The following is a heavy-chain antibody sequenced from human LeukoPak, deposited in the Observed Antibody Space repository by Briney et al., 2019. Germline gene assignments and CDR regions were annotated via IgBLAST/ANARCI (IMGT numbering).Heavy chain of an antibody. CDR3: AKERTGGWPFDY. Sequence: GGSLRLSCAASGFTFNIYAMSWVRQAPGKGLERVSGMSGSSGGTYYADSVKGRFTLSRDNSKNTLYLQMNSLRAEDTAIYYCAKERTGGWPFDYWGQGTLVTVSS. D-gene: IGHD6-19*01. J-gene: IGHJ4*02. CDR2: MSGSSGGT. V-gene: IGHV3-23*01. CDR1: GFTFNIYA.